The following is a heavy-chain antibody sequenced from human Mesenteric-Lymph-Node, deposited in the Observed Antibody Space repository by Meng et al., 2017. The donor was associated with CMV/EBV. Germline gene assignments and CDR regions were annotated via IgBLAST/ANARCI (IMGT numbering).Heavy chain of an antibody. V-gene: IGHV3-7*01. CDR1: GFTFSIYW. J-gene: IGHJ4*02. CDR3: ARDLNTYSSGWWYFDY. D-gene: IGHD6-19*01. CDR2: IKQDGSEK. Sequence: GESLKISCAASGFTFSIYWMTWVRQAPGKGLEWVATIKQDGSEKYYVDSVKGRFTISRDNSKNTLYLQMNSLRAEDTAVYYCARDLNTYSSGWWYFDYWGQGTLVTVSS.